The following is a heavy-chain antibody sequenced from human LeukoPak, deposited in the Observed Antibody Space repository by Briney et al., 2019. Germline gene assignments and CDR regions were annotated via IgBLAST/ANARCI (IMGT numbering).Heavy chain of an antibody. D-gene: IGHD6-13*01. CDR1: GFTFNHYA. Sequence: PGGSLRLSCAASGFTFNHYAMTWVRQAPGKGIEWVSSINELGHTFYGDSVRGRFTISRDNSKNTVFLQMNSLRGDDTAEYFCVRDHGSQHSGTWYVFDYWGRGTLVTVSS. CDR2: INELGHT. J-gene: IGHJ4*02. V-gene: IGHV3-23*01. CDR3: VRDHGSQHSGTWYVFDY.